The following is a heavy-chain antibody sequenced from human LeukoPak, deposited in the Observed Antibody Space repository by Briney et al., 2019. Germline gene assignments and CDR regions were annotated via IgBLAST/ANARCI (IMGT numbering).Heavy chain of an antibody. CDR1: GGTFSSYA. D-gene: IGHD3-3*01. CDR3: ARGVNSYDFWSVYSTFDY. V-gene: IGHV1-69*13. CDR2: IIPIFGTA. J-gene: IGHJ4*02. Sequence: SVKVSCKASGGTFSSYAISWVRQAPGQGLEWMGGIIPIFGTANYAQKFQGRVTITADESTSTAYMELSSLRSEDTAVYYCARGVNSYDFWSVYSTFDYWGQGTLVTVSS.